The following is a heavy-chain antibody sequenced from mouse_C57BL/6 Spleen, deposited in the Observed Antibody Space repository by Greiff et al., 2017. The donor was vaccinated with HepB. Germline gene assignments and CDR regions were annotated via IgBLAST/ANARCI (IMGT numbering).Heavy chain of an antibody. Sequence: QVQLKESGAELVRPGSSVKLSCKASGYTFTSYWMHWVKQRPIQGLEWIGNIDPSDSETHYNQKFKDKATLTVDKSSSTAYMQLSSLTSEDSAVYYCARWNGYYVIFDYWGQGTTLTVSS. CDR2: IDPSDSET. CDR3: ARWNGYYVIFDY. V-gene: IGHV1-52*01. CDR1: GYTFTSYW. D-gene: IGHD2-3*01. J-gene: IGHJ2*01.